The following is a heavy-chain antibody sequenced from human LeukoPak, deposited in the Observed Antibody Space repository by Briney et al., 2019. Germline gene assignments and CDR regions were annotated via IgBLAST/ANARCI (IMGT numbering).Heavy chain of an antibody. CDR2: IYYNGIT. J-gene: IGHJ3*02. V-gene: IGHV4-59*08. CDR1: GGSIGGYY. CDR3: ASRMTTVTTYAFDI. Sequence: AESLSLTCTVSGGSIGGYYWSWIRQPPGKGLEWIGYIYYNGITNYNPSLKSRVTISVDTSKNQFSLKLSSVTAADTAVYYCASRMTTVTTYAFDIWGQGAMVTVSS. D-gene: IGHD4-17*01.